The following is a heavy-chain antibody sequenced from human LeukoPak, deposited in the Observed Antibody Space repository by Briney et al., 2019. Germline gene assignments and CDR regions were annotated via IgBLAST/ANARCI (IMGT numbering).Heavy chain of an antibody. J-gene: IGHJ6*03. CDR1: GGSISSYY. CDR2: IYTSGST. CDR3: ARVATGYSSSWYQRYYYYMDV. V-gene: IGHV4-4*07. Sequence: SETLSLTCTVSGGSISSYYWSWIRQPAGKGLEWNGRIYTSGSTNYNPSLKSRVTISVDKSKNQFSLKLSSVTAADTAVYYCARVATGYSSSWYQRYYYYMDVWGKGTTVTVSS. D-gene: IGHD6-13*01.